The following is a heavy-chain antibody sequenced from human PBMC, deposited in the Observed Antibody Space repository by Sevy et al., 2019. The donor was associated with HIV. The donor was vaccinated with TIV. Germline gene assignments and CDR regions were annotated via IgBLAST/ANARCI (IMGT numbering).Heavy chain of an antibody. V-gene: IGHV4-59*01. J-gene: IGHJ4*02. CDR1: GGSISSYY. D-gene: IGHD3-10*01. CDR2: IYYSGST. Sequence: SETLSLTCTVSGGSISSYYWSWIRQPPGKGLEWIGYIYYSGSTNYNPSLKSRVTISVDTSKNQFSLKLSSVNAADTAVYYCARGHTAYGSGSYYDFDYWGQGTLVTVSS. CDR3: ARGHTAYGSGSYYDFDY.